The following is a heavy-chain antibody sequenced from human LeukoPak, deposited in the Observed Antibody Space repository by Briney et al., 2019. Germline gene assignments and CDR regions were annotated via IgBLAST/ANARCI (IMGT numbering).Heavy chain of an antibody. D-gene: IGHD3-9*01. CDR3: ARAHYDILTGASYYYYGMGV. J-gene: IGHJ6*04. CDR2: IIPIFGTA. Sequence: SVKVSCKASGGTFSSYAISWVRQAPGQGLEWMGGIIPIFGTANYAQKFQGRVTITADESTSTAYMELSSLRSEDTAVYYCARAHYDILTGASYYYYGMGVWGKGTTVTVSS. CDR1: GGTFSSYA. V-gene: IGHV1-69*01.